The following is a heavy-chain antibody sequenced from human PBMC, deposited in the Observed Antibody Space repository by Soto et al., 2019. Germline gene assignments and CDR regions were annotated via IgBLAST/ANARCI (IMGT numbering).Heavy chain of an antibody. CDR2: IIPIFGTA. CDR1: GGTFSSYA. CDR3: ARGGGYYYDSRY. V-gene: IGHV1-69*06. J-gene: IGHJ4*02. D-gene: IGHD3-22*01. Sequence: QVQLVQSGAEVKKPGSSVKVSCKASGGTFSSYAISWVRQAPGQGLEWMGGIIPIFGTANYAQKFQGRVTINADKSTRTAYMGLGSLRFEDTAGYYCARGGGYYYDSRYWGQGTLVTVSS.